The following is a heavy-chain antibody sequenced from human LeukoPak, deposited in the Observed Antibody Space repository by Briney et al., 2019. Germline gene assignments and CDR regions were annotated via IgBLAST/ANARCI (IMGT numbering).Heavy chain of an antibody. D-gene: IGHD5-18*01. Sequence: PGGSLRLSCAASGFTFSSYAMHWVRQAPGKGLEWVAVISYDRSDNYYADSVKGRFTISRGNSKNTLYLQMNSLRAEDTAVYYCAKAMGGYSYGYFDYWGQGTLVTLSS. CDR2: ISYDRSDN. V-gene: IGHV3-30*18. CDR1: GFTFSSYA. J-gene: IGHJ4*02. CDR3: AKAMGGYSYGYFDY.